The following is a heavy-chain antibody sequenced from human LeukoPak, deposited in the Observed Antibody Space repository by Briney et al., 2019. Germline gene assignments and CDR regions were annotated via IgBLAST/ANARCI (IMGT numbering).Heavy chain of an antibody. CDR2: ISGSGGST. D-gene: IGHD6-19*01. CDR1: GFTFSNYA. J-gene: IGHJ4*02. V-gene: IGHV3-23*01. CDR3: VKGAAVAGTGYYFDY. Sequence: GGSLRLSCAASGFTFSNYAMSWVRQAPGKGLEWVSAISGSGGSTYYADSVKGRFTISRDNSKNTLYLQMNSLRAEDTAVYYCVKGAAVAGTGYYFDYWGQGTLVTVSS.